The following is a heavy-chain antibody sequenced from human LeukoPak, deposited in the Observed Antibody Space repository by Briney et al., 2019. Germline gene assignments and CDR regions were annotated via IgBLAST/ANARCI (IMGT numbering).Heavy chain of an antibody. CDR2: IYTSGNT. V-gene: IGHV4-61*02. Sequence: TLSLTLTVSGGSISSGSYYWSWIRPPAGKGLEWIGRIYTSGNTNYSPSLKSRVTISVDTSKIQFTLKLSSVTAADTAVYYCARAVLGYYFDYWGQGTLVTVSS. D-gene: IGHD2-8*02. CDR1: GGSISSGSYY. J-gene: IGHJ4*02. CDR3: ARAVLGYYFDY.